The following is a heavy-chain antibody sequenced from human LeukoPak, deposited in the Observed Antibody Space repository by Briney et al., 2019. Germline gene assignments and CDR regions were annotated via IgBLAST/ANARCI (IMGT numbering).Heavy chain of an antibody. J-gene: IGHJ4*02. Sequence: SETLSLTCTVSGGSISSSSYYWGWIRQPPGKGLEWIGSIYYSGSTYYNPSLKSRVTISVDTSKNQFSLKLSSVTAADTAVYYCARHSSRIAVATYYFDYWAREPWSPSPQ. CDR2: IYYSGST. CDR1: GGSISSSSYY. V-gene: IGHV4-39*01. CDR3: ARHSSRIAVATYYFDY. D-gene: IGHD6-19*01.